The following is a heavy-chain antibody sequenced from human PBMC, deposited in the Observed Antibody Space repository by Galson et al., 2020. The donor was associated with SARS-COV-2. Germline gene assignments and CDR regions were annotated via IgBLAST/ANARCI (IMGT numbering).Heavy chain of an antibody. D-gene: IGHD4-17*01. CDR1: GFTFSSYA. V-gene: IGHV3-30-3*01. Sequence: GESLKISCAASGFTFSSYAMHWVRQAPGKGLEWVAVISYDGSNTYYADSVKGRFTISRDNSKNTLYLQMNSLRAEDTAVYYCASEEGLTTVTIHYYGMDVWGPGTTVTVSS. CDR3: ASEEGLTTVTIHYYGMDV. J-gene: IGHJ6*02. CDR2: ISYDGSNT.